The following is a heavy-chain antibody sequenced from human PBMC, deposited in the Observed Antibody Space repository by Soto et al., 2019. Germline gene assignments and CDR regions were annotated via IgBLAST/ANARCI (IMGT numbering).Heavy chain of an antibody. CDR1: GFTFSSYS. Sequence: EVQLVESGGGLVQPGGSLRLACAASGFTFSSYSMNWVRQAPGKGLEWVSYISSSSSTIYYAASVKGRFTISRDNAKNSLYLQMNSLRDEDTAVFYCAREDYCSGGSCYMPPFDYWGQGTLVTVSS. D-gene: IGHD2-15*01. J-gene: IGHJ4*02. CDR2: ISSSSSTI. V-gene: IGHV3-48*02. CDR3: AREDYCSGGSCYMPPFDY.